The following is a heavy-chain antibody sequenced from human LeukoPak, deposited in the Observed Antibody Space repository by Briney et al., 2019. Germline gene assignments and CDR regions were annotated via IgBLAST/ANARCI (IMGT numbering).Heavy chain of an antibody. D-gene: IGHD3-22*01. V-gene: IGHV3-23*01. CDR2: ISGSGGST. J-gene: IGHJ4*02. CDR1: GFTFSSYA. CDR3: AKSANRSPAVVITAYFDY. Sequence: GGSLTLSCAASGFTFSSYAMSWVRQAPGKGLEWVSAISGSGGSTYYADSVKGRFTISRDNSKNTLYLQMNSLRAEDTAVYYCAKSANRSPAVVITAYFDYWGQGTLVTVSS.